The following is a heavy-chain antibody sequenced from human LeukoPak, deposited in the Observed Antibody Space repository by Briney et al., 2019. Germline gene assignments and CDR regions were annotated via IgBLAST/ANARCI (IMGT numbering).Heavy chain of an antibody. D-gene: IGHD3-3*02. CDR3: ARTAFQFGQYFYYMNV. CDR2: ISAHDGNR. V-gene: IGHV1-18*01. Sequence: ASVKVSCKASGYTFTNYGITWVRQAPGQGLEWMGWISAHDGNRNYALKHEDRVTMTTDTSTSTAYMELRGLRSDDTAVYYCARTAFQFGQYFYYMNVWGTGTTVTVSS. J-gene: IGHJ6*03. CDR1: GYTFTNYG.